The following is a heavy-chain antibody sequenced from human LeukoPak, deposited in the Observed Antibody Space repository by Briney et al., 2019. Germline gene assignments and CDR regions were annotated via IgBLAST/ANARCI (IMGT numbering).Heavy chain of an antibody. CDR3: ARDISPYGDYVFDY. CDR2: ISYDGSNK. V-gene: IGHV3-30*03. J-gene: IGHJ4*02. CDR1: GFTFSSYG. D-gene: IGHD4-17*01. Sequence: GGSLRLSCAASGFTFSSYGMHWVRQAPGKGLEWVAVISYDGSNKYYADSVKGRFTISRDNSKNTLYLQMNSLRAEDTAVYYCARDISPYGDYVFDYWGQGTLVTVSS.